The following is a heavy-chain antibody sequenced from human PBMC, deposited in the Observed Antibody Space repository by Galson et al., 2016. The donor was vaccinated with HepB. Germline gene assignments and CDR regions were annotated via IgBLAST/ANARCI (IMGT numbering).Heavy chain of an antibody. CDR1: GFTFSSYA. CDR2: LSGSGGST. V-gene: IGHV3-23*01. Sequence: SLRLSCAASGFTFSSYAMNWVRQAPGKGLEWVSTLSGSGGSTYYADSVKGRFTISRDNSKNTRYLQMNSLRAEDTAVYYCAKLEGQLTDDDYWGQGTLVTVSS. D-gene: IGHD1-1*01. CDR3: AKLEGQLTDDDY. J-gene: IGHJ4*02.